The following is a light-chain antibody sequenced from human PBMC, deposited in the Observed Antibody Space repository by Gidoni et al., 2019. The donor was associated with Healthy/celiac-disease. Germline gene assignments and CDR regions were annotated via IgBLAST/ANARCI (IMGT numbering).Light chain of an antibody. CDR1: QSVSSSY. J-gene: IGKJ1*01. Sequence: EIALTQSPGTLSLSPGESATLSCRASQSVSSSYLAWYQQKPGKAPRLLIYGASSRATGIPDRFSGSGSGTDFTLTISRLEPEDFAVYYCQQYGSSPGTFXQXTKVEIK. V-gene: IGKV3-20*01. CDR3: QQYGSSPGT. CDR2: GAS.